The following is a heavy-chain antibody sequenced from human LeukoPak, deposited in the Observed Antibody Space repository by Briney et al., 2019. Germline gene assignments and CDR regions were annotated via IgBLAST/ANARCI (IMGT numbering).Heavy chain of an antibody. Sequence: PSETLSLTCTVSGYSISSGYYWGWIRQPPGKGLEWIGSIYYSGSTYYNPSLKSRVTISVDTSKNQFSLKLSSVTAADTAVYFCARGFRGPNFDHWGQGTLVTVSS. J-gene: IGHJ4*02. V-gene: IGHV4-38-2*02. D-gene: IGHD3-10*01. CDR3: ARGFRGPNFDH. CDR1: GYSISSGYY. CDR2: IYYSGST.